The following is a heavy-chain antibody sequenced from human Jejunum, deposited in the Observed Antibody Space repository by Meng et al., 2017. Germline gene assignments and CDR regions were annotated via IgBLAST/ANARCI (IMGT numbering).Heavy chain of an antibody. CDR1: RFTFTNYY. V-gene: IGHV3-7*01. J-gene: IGHJ4*02. CDR2: MNEDGSQK. Sequence: GGSLRLSCAASRFTFTNYYMGWVRQAPGKGLEWVANMNEDGSQKLYVDSVKGRFTISRDNAKNSVVLQMDSLRAEDTAVYYCARGVREGGWGQGTLVTVSS. CDR3: ARGVREGG. D-gene: IGHD1-26*01.